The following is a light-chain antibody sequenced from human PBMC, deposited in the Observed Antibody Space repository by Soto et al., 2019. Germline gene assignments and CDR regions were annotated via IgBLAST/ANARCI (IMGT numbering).Light chain of an antibody. Sequence: DIQMTQSPSTLSASVGDRVTMTCRASQTISSWLAWYQQKLGKAPKLLIYKASSLEGGVPSRFSGSGSGTEFTLTISSLQPDDSATYYCQQYNGTFGQGTKVEVK. J-gene: IGKJ1*01. CDR2: KAS. CDR3: QQYNGT. CDR1: QTISSW. V-gene: IGKV1-5*03.